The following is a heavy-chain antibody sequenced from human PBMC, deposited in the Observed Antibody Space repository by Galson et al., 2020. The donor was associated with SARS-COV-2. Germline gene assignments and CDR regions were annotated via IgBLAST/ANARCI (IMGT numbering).Heavy chain of an antibody. CDR1: GGSISSDDYY. Sequence: ASETLSLTCTVSGGSISSDDYYRGWIRQPPGKGLEWIGIKYYSGSTYYNPSLKSRVTISEDTSKNQFSLKLSSVTAADTALYYCARGFDYWGQGTLVTVSS. CDR2: KYYSGST. CDR3: ARGFDY. V-gene: IGHV4-39*07. J-gene: IGHJ4*02.